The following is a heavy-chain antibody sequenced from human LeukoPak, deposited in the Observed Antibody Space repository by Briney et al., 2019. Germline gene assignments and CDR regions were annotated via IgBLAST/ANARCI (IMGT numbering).Heavy chain of an antibody. V-gene: IGHV3-9*01. CDR3: AKVHRDYGDYYGLDA. Sequence: PGGSLRLSCVASGFTFDDFAMHWVRQVPGKGVEWVSYISWDSENIGYADSVKGRFTISRDNAKNSLYLQMNSLRVEDTALYYCAKVHRDYGDYYGLDAWGQGTTVTVSS. J-gene: IGHJ6*02. CDR1: GFTFDDFA. D-gene: IGHD4-17*01. CDR2: ISWDSENI.